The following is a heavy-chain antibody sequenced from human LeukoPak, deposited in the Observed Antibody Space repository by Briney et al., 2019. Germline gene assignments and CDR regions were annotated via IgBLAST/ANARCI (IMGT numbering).Heavy chain of an antibody. CDR1: VALSALDA. V-gene: IGHV3-23*01. Sequence: SGGPLRLSCEALVALSALDATICARQAPGKGLEWVSGITAGGDVAYYADSVKGRFTISRDNSKNTLSLQIASLTAADTAKYYCEKDQLVLRVTFDYFDKWGQGTLVSVSS. D-gene: IGHD3-9*01. CDR3: EKDQLVLRVTFDYFDK. J-gene: IGHJ4*02. CDR2: ITAGGDVA.